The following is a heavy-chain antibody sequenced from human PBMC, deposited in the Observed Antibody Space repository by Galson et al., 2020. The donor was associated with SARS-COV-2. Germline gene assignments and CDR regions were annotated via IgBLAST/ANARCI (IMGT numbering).Heavy chain of an antibody. CDR2: ISAYNGNT. D-gene: IGHD3-16*01. J-gene: IGHJ3*02. Sequence: ASVKVSCKASGYTFTSYGISWVRQAPGQGLEWMGWISAYNGNTNYAQKLQGRVTMTTDTSTSTAYMELRSLRSEDTAVYYCARDNFQQGGFPEFDIWGQGTMVTISS. CDR1: GYTFTSYG. V-gene: IGHV1-18*04. CDR3: ARDNFQQGGFPEFDI.